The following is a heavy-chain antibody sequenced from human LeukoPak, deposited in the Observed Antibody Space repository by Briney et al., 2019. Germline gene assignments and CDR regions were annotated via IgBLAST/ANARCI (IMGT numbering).Heavy chain of an antibody. J-gene: IGHJ4*02. D-gene: IGHD1-26*01. CDR3: ASSGGTPFRFDY. CDR1: GGSISSYY. Sequence: SETLSLTCTVSGGSISSYYWSWIRQPPGKGLEWIGYIYYSGSTNYNPSLKSRVTISVDTSKNQFSLKLSSVTAADTAAYYCASSGGTPFRFDYWGQGTLVTVSS. CDR2: IYYSGST. V-gene: IGHV4-59*01.